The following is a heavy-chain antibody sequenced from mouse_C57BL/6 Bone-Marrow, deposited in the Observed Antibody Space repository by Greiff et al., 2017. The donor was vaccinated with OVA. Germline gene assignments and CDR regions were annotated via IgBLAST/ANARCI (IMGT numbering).Heavy chain of an antibody. V-gene: IGHV5-9-1*02. CDR1: GFTFSSYA. Sequence: EVMLVESGEGLVKPGGSLKLSCAASGFTFSSYAMSWVRQTPEKRLEWVAYISSGGDYIYYADTVKGRFTFSRDNARNTLYLQMSRLKSEDTAMYYCTRDGVVASPAWFAYWGQGTLVTVSA. CDR2: ISSGGDYI. D-gene: IGHD1-1*01. J-gene: IGHJ3*01. CDR3: TRDGVVASPAWFAY.